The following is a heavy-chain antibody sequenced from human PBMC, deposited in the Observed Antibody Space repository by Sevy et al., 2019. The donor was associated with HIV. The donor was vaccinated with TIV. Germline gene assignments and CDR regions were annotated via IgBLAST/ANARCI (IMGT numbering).Heavy chain of an antibody. J-gene: IGHJ4*02. Sequence: GGSLRLSCAASGFTFSSYAMGWVRQAPGKGLEWVSAISGSGGSTYYADSVKGRFTISRDNSKNTLYLQMNSLRAEDTAVYYCAKEGLYGSGSYYNEVDYWGQGTLVTVSS. CDR3: AKEGLYGSGSYYNEVDY. CDR1: GFTFSSYA. V-gene: IGHV3-23*01. CDR2: ISGSGGST. D-gene: IGHD3-10*01.